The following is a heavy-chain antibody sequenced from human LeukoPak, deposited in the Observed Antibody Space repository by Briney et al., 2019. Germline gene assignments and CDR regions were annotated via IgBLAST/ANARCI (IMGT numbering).Heavy chain of an antibody. CDR1: GGSISSGYW. Sequence: SETLSLTCTVSGGSISSGYWRTWVRQPPGKGLEWIGEIYHSGSTNYNPSLKSRVTISVDKSKRQFSLELRPVTAADTAVYYCARDDTGMVRGVRLDYWGQGTLVTVSS. CDR3: ARDDTGMVRGVRLDY. D-gene: IGHD3-10*01. V-gene: IGHV4-4*02. CDR2: IYHSGST. J-gene: IGHJ4*02.